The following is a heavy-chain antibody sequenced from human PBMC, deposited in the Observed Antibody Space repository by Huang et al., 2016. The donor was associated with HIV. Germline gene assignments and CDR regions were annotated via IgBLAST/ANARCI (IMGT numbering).Heavy chain of an antibody. CDR3: AMRLRYYYGSGRTSGYFDY. D-gene: IGHD3-10*01. Sequence: EVQLVESGGGLVQPGGSLRLSCTASGFTFSSYWMSWVRQAAVKGLEWVANIKQDGSEKYDVDAVKGRFSISRDYAKNSLYLQMNSLRAEDTAVYYCAMRLRYYYGSGRTSGYFDYWGQGTLVTVSS. CDR2: IKQDGSEK. J-gene: IGHJ4*02. V-gene: IGHV3-7*01. CDR1: GFTFSSYW.